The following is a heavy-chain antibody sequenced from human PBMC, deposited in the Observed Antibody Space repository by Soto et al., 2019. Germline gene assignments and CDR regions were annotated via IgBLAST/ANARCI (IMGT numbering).Heavy chain of an antibody. Sequence: SETLSLTCTVSGGSISSYYWSWIRQPPGKGLEWIGYIYYSGSTNYNPSLKSRVTISVDTSKNQFSLKLSSVTAADTAVYYCARHEYGQWLVPTYFDYWGQGTLVTVSS. D-gene: IGHD6-19*01. CDR2: IYYSGST. V-gene: IGHV4-59*08. CDR3: ARHEYGQWLVPTYFDY. CDR1: GGSISSYY. J-gene: IGHJ4*02.